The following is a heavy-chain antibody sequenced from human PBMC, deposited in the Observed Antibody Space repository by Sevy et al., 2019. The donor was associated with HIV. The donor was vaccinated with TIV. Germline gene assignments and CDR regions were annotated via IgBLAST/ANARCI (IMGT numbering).Heavy chain of an antibody. CDR3: ARGRGTTVTTTLNYYDAMDV. Sequence: SETLSLTCTVSGGSVRSDNYYWSWIRQPPGKGLEWIGYVYYGGSTNYSPSLKSRGTISIDTSKNRFSLKMSSVTAADTAVYYCARGRGTTVTTTLNYYDAMDVWGQGTTVTVSS. CDR2: VYYGGST. J-gene: IGHJ6*02. D-gene: IGHD4-4*01. CDR1: GGSVRSDNYY. V-gene: IGHV4-61*01.